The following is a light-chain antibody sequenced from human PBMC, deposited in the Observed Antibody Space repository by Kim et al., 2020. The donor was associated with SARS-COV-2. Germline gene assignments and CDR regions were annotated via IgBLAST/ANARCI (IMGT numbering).Light chain of an antibody. CDR1: QSVSCSY. V-gene: IGKV3-20*01. J-gene: IGKJ1*01. Sequence: CPGERATLSCRASQSVSCSYLAWYQQKPGQAPRLLIYGASSRATGIQDRFSGSGSGTDFTITISRLEPEDFAVYYCQQYGSSPQTFGQGTKVDIK. CDR2: GAS. CDR3: QQYGSSPQT.